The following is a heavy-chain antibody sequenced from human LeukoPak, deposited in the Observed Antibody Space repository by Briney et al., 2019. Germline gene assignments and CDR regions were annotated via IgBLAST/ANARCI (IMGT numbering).Heavy chain of an antibody. CDR2: IYYSGST. Sequence: SETLSLTCAVSGGSISSGGYSWSWIRQPPGKGLEWIGYIYYSGSTYYNPSLKSRVTISVDTSKNQFSLKLSSVTAADTAVYYCARAQNDYPFDYWGQGTLVTVSS. V-gene: IGHV4-30-4*07. CDR3: ARAQNDYPFDY. CDR1: GGSISSGGYS. J-gene: IGHJ4*02. D-gene: IGHD4/OR15-4a*01.